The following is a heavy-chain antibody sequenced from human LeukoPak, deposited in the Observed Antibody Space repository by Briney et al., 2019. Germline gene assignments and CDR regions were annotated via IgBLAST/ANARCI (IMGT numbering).Heavy chain of an antibody. CDR2: IYPGDSDT. Sequence: GESLKISCEGSGYFFNSYWIAWVRQMPGKGLEWMGIIYPGDSDTRYSPSFQGQVTISVDKSISTAYLQWSSLKASDTAMYYCARPYSSGWYGDFDSWGQGTLVTVSS. D-gene: IGHD6-19*01. V-gene: IGHV5-51*01. CDR1: GYFFNSYW. CDR3: ARPYSSGWYGDFDS. J-gene: IGHJ4*02.